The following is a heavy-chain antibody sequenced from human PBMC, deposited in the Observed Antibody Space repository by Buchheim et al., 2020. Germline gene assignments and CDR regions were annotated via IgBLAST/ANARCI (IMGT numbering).Heavy chain of an antibody. CDR3: AEVPDV. V-gene: IGHV3-23*01. CDR1: GLIFSNYV. Sequence: EVQLLESGGGLVQPGGSLRLSCAASGLIFSNYVMSWVRQAPGKGLEWVSTISSSGSSTYYADSLKGRFTISRDNSKNTLYLQMNSLRVDDTAVYYCAEVPDVWGKGT. CDR2: ISSSGSST. J-gene: IGHJ6*03.